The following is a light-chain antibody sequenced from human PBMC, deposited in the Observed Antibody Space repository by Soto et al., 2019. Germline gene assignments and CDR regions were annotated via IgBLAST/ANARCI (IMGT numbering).Light chain of an antibody. J-gene: IGKJ5*01. CDR3: QQYGSSPIT. V-gene: IGKV3-15*01. CDR2: GAS. Sequence: EAVLTQSPATLSVFPGERATLSCRASQSVATNLAWYQQRPGQAPRLLIYGASKRATGLPARFSGSGSGTEFTLTITSLQSEDFAVYYCQQYGSSPITFGQGTRLEIK. CDR1: QSVATN.